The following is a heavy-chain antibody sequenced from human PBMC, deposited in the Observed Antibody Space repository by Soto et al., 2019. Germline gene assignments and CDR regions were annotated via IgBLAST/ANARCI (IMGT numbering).Heavy chain of an antibody. J-gene: IGHJ3*02. CDR3: AKDRRPIAVAGAIDN. V-gene: IGHV3-9*01. D-gene: IGHD6-19*01. Sequence: EIQLAESGGGLVQPRRSLRLSCEGSGFRFDDFAMHWVRQTPGKGLEWVSGISWNSGTVAYAASVKGRFTIPRDNAKNALHLQMNSLRAEDTAIYYCAKDRRPIAVAGAIDNWGQATMVTVSS. CDR2: ISWNSGTV. CDR1: GFRFDDFA.